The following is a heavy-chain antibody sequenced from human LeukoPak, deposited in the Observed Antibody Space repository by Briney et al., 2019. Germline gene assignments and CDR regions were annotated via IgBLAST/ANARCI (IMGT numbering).Heavy chain of an antibody. V-gene: IGHV3-53*01. CDR2: IYSGGST. D-gene: IGHD5-12*01. CDR1: GFTVSNNY. Sequence: PGGSLRLSCAASGFTVSNNYMSWVRQAPGKGLEWVSVIYSGGSTYYADSVKGRFTISRDNSKNTLYLQMNSLRAEDTAVYYCAKVYSGYDVGPLDYWGQGTLVTVSS. J-gene: IGHJ4*02. CDR3: AKVYSGYDVGPLDY.